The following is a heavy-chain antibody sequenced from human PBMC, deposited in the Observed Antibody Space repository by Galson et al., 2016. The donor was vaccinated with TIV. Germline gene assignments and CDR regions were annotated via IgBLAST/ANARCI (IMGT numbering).Heavy chain of an antibody. CDR2: ISYEGSNN. Sequence: SLRLSCAASGFTFSGYAMHWVRQAPGKGLEWVAVISYEGSNNFYADSVKGRFTIFRDNAKKSLYVQMNSLRGEDTAIYYCAKARGYSYGSPQDYYYGMDVWGQGTTVSVSS. CDR3: AKARGYSYGSPQDYYYGMDV. CDR1: GFTFSGYA. V-gene: IGHV3-30-3*01. J-gene: IGHJ6*02. D-gene: IGHD5-18*01.